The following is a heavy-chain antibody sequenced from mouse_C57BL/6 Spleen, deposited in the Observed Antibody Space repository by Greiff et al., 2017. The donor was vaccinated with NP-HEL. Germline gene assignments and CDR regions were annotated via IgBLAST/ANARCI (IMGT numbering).Heavy chain of an antibody. CDR2: INPNNGGT. V-gene: IGHV1-26*01. D-gene: IGHD3-2*02. CDR1: GYTFTDYY. CDR3: ARSSGYEGYFDY. J-gene: IGHJ2*01. Sequence: EVQLQQSGPELVKPGASVKISCKASGYTFTDYYMNWVKQSHGKSLEWIGDINPNNGGTSYNQKFKGKATLTVDKSSSTAYMELRSLTSEDSAVYYCARSSGYEGYFDYWGQSTTLTVSS.